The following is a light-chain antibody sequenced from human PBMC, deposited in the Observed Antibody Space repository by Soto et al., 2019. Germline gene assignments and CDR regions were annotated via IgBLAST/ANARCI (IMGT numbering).Light chain of an antibody. CDR3: EAWDDSLNGVV. J-gene: IGLJ2*01. V-gene: IGLV1-44*01. CDR2: SNN. CDR1: SSNIGSNT. Sequence: QSVLTQPPSASGTPGQRVTISCSGSSSNIGSNTVNWYQQLPGTAPKLLIYSNNQRPSWVPDRFSGSKSGISASLAISGLQSEDEADYYCEAWDDSLNGVVFGGGTKLTVL.